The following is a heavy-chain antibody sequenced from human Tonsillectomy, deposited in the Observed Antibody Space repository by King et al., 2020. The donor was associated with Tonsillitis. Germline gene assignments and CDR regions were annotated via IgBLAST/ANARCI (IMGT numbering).Heavy chain of an antibody. Sequence: QLVQSGAEVKKPGESLRISCKGSGYSFTSYWISWVRQMPGKGLEWMGRIDPSDSYTNYSPSFQGHVTISADKSISTAYLQWSGLKASDTAMYYCARGSRGDFSSGYFSLRCFDPWGQGTLVTVSS. D-gene: IGHD3-3*01. CDR1: GYSFTSYW. CDR2: IDPSDSYT. J-gene: IGHJ5*02. V-gene: IGHV5-10-1*01. CDR3: ARGSRGDFSSGYFSLRCFDP.